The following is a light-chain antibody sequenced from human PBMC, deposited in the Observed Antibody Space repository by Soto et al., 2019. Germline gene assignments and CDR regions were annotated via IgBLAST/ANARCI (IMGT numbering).Light chain of an antibody. CDR3: LQDSSYPIT. CDR1: ESIDNW. V-gene: IGKV1-12*01. J-gene: IGKJ5*01. Sequence: DIQITQSQSSLSSSVVYIITILWGASESIDNWLAWYQQKPGKAPKLLIYGASNLQSGVPSRFSGSGSGTDFTLTISSLQPEDSATYYCLQDSSYPITFGQGTRLEIK. CDR2: GAS.